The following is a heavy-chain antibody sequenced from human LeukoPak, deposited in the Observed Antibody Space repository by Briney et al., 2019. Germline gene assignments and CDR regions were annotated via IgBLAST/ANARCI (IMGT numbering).Heavy chain of an antibody. J-gene: IGHJ4*02. Sequence: ASVNVSCRASGYTFTGYYMHWVRQAPGQGLEWMGWINPSSGGTNYAQKFQGRVTMTRDTSISTAYMELSSLRSDDTAVYYCARRGYSGYDFYIDYWGQGTLVTVSS. CDR2: INPSSGGT. CDR3: ARRGYSGYDFYIDY. D-gene: IGHD5-12*01. V-gene: IGHV1-2*02. CDR1: GYTFTGYY.